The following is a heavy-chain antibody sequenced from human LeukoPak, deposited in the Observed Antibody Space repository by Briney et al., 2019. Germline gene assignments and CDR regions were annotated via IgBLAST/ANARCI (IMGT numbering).Heavy chain of an antibody. J-gene: IGHJ6*03. D-gene: IGHD1-26*01. Sequence: GASVKVSCKASGNIFSGNYIHWMRQAPGQGLEWMGRINPNGGGTRYAPKFQGRVTMTGDTSTGTVYMEVSGLRYDDSAVYYCARDENSGSRVYFHYYYLDVWGEGTTVTVSS. CDR1: GNIFSGNY. V-gene: IGHV1-2*06. CDR3: ARDENSGSRVYFHYYYLDV. CDR2: INPNGGGT.